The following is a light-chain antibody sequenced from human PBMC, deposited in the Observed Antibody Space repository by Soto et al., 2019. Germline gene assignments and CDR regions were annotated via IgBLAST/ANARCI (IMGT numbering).Light chain of an antibody. J-gene: IGKJ5*01. CDR2: GIS. Sequence: EVVMTQSPATLSVSSGKRATLSCRASQTVGKNYLAWYQQKPGQAPRLLIYGISARATGIPARFSGSGSGTEFTLTINSLQSEDFAVYYCQQYTNWPITFGQGTRLEIK. V-gene: IGKV3-15*01. CDR1: QTVGKN. CDR3: QQYTNWPIT.